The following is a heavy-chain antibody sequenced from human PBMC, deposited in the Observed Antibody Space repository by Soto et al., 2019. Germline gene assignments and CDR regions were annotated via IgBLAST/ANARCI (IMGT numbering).Heavy chain of an antibody. CDR3: ARRVLGYCSGGSCYSKLYYYYYMDV. CDR1: GFTFSSYW. V-gene: IGHV3-7*01. CDR2: IKQDGSEK. J-gene: IGHJ6*03. D-gene: IGHD2-15*01. Sequence: GGSLRLSCAASGFTFSSYWMSWVRQAPGKGLEWVANIKQDGSEKYYVDSVKGRFNISRDNAKNSLYLQLNSLRAEDTAVYYCARRVLGYCSGGSCYSKLYYYYYMDVWGKGTTVTVSS.